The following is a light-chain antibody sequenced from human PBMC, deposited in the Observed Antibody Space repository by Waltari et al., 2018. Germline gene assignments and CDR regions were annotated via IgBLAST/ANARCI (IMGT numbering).Light chain of an antibody. V-gene: IGLV2-8*01. CDR3: CSYAGTNSNYV. CDR2: DVT. J-gene: IGLJ1*01. CDR1: SSDVGGFDY. Sequence: QSALTQPPSASGSPGQSVTISCTGTSSDVGGFDYVSWYQQHPGKAPKLIIYDVTKRPSWGPDRFSGSKSANTASLTVSGLLAEDEADYYCCSYAGTNSNYVFGTGTKVTVL.